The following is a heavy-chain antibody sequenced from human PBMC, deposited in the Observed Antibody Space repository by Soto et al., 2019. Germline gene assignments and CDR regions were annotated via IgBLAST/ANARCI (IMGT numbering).Heavy chain of an antibody. CDR1: GFTFSIYS. D-gene: IGHD3-10*01. Sequence: GXSLRLSCAASGFTFSIYSMNWVRQAPGXXXEXXXYYXXSVXXXXXXXRXXXKXXXYMQMNSLRDEDKAVYYCARDYGSGRYPHIWGQGTLVNVSS. J-gene: IGHJ4*02. CDR3: ARDYGSGRYPHI. V-gene: IGHV3-48*02.